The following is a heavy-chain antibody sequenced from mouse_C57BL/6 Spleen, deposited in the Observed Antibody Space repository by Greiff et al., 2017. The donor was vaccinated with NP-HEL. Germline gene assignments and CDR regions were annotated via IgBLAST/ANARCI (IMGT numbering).Heavy chain of an antibody. CDR1: GYSITSGYY. V-gene: IGHV3-6*01. CDR3: ARCYYGSFDD. CDR2: ISYDGSN. J-gene: IGHJ2*01. Sequence: ESGPGLVKPSQSLSLTCSVTGYSITSGYYWNWIRQFPGNQLEWMGYISYDGSNNYNPSLKNRISITPDTSKNQFFLKLNSVTTEDTATYYCARCYYGSFDDWGQGTTLTVSS. D-gene: IGHD1-1*01.